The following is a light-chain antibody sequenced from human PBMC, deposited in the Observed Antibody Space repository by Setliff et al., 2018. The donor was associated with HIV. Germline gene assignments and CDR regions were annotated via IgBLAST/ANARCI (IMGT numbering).Light chain of an antibody. CDR1: SSDVGAYNF. V-gene: IGLV2-14*03. J-gene: IGLJ1*01. CDR3: ASHRDTNTLEV. Sequence: QSALAQPPSASGSPGQSVAISCTGTSSDVGAYNFVSWYQQHPGKAPKLIIFSVTYRPSGVSDRFSGSKSGNTASLTISGLQPEDEADYYCASHRDTNTLEVFGTGTKVTVL. CDR2: SVT.